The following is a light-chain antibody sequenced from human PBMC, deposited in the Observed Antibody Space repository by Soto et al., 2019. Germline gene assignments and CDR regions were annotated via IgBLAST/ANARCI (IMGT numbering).Light chain of an antibody. V-gene: IGKV3-20*01. CDR3: QQYGSFPVT. CDR2: AAS. Sequence: EIVLTQSPGTLSLSPGERATLSCSASQSVSSNYLGWYQQKPGQAPTLLIYAASSRATGIPDRFSGSGSGTDFTLTINRLEPEDFAMYYCQQYGSFPVTFGQGTKVDIK. J-gene: IGKJ1*01. CDR1: QSVSSNY.